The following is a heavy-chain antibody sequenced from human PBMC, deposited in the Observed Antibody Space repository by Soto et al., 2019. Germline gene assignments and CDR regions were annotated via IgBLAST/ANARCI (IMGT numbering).Heavy chain of an antibody. V-gene: IGHV3-74*01. CDR1: GFSFSNYY. J-gene: IGHJ4*01. Sequence: PGGSLRLPCAASGFSFSNYYMHWVRQAPGKGLVWVSRVNSDESSTSYADSVKGRFTISRDNAKKTLYLQMNSLRAEDTAVYYCAREGDGTTGYYQDYWGHGTLVTVSS. CDR2: VNSDESST. CDR3: AREGDGTTGYYQDY. D-gene: IGHD3-22*01.